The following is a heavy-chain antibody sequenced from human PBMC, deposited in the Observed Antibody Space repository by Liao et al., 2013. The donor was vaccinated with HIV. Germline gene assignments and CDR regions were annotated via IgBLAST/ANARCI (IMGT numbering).Heavy chain of an antibody. J-gene: IGHJ4*02. V-gene: IGHV4-59*11. D-gene: IGHD3-16*01. CDR2: IYYSGST. CDR3: ARGRRYYDSGRWGDY. Sequence: QVQLQESGPGLVKPSETLSLTCTVSGGSISTHYWSWIRQPPGKGLEWIGYIYYSGSTYYNPSLKSRVTISVDTSKKQFSLKLSFVTAADTAMYYCARGRRYYDSGRWGDYWGQGTLVTVSS. CDR1: GGSISTHY.